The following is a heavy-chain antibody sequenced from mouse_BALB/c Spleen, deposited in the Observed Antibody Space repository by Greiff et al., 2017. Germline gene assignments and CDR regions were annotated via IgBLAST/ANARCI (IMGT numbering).Heavy chain of an antibody. Sequence: VQLQQSGPELVKPGASVKISCKASGYAFSSSWMNWVKQRPGQGLEWIGRIYPGDGDTNYNGKFKGKATLTADKSSSTAYMQLSSLTSVDSAVYFCARSGGSTFDYWGQGTTLTVSS. V-gene: IGHV1-82*01. CDR1: GYAFSSSW. J-gene: IGHJ2*01. D-gene: IGHD1-1*01. CDR2: IYPGDGDT. CDR3: ARSGGSTFDY.